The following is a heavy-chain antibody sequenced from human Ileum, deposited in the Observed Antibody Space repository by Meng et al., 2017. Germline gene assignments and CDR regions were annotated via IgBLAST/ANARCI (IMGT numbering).Heavy chain of an antibody. CDR2: IHAGSGDT. V-gene: IGHV1-3*01. CDR1: GFTFSNYA. D-gene: IGHD6-6*01. Sequence: QVQFVQSGAEVKKSGASVRISCKASGFTFSNYAIYWVRQAPGQSLEWLGWIHAGSGDTKFSQTFQGRLTFDRDTSADTVYMELSSLTSGDRAVYYCGRGRASFYFDFLGQGTLVTSPQ. J-gene: IGHJ4*01. CDR3: GRGRASFYFDF.